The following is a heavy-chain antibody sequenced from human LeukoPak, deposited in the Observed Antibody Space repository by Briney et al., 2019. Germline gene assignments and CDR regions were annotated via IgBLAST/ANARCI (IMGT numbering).Heavy chain of an antibody. J-gene: IGHJ4*02. D-gene: IGHD3-10*01. CDR3: ARGKAYGSGID. CDR2: IYYSGST. CDR1: GGSISSSSYY. Sequence: PSETLSLTCTVSGGSISSSSYYWGWIRQPPGKGLAWIGSIYYSGSTYYNPSLKSRVTISVDTSKNQFSLKLSSVTAADTAVYYCARGKAYGSGIDWGQGTLVTVSS. V-gene: IGHV4-39*01.